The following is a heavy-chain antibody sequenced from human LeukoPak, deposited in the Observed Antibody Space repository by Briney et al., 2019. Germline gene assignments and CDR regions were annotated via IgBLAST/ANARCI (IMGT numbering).Heavy chain of an antibody. V-gene: IGHV1-18*01. Sequence: ASVNVSCKASGYTFTSYGISWVRQAPGQGLEWMGWISAYNGNTNYAQKLQGRVTMTTDTSTSTAYMELRSLRSDDTAVYYCARPQYYYYDSLYYFDDWGQGTLVTVSS. D-gene: IGHD3-22*01. CDR3: ARPQYYYYDSLYYFDD. CDR1: GYTFTSYG. CDR2: ISAYNGNT. J-gene: IGHJ4*02.